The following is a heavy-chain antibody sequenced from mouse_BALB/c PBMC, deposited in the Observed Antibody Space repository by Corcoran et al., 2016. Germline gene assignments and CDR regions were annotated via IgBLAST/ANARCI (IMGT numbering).Heavy chain of an antibody. CDR2: INPYNGAT. J-gene: IGHJ3*01. Sequence: EVQLQQSGPELVKPGASVKISCKASGYSFTGYYMHWVKQSHVKSLEWIGRINPYNGATSYNQNFEDKASLTVDKSSSTAYMELHSLTSEDSAVYYCARSGEGKITTVATGFAYWGQGTLVTVSA. CDR3: ARSGEGKITTVATGFAY. V-gene: IGHV1-26*01. D-gene: IGHD1-1*01. CDR1: GYSFTGYY.